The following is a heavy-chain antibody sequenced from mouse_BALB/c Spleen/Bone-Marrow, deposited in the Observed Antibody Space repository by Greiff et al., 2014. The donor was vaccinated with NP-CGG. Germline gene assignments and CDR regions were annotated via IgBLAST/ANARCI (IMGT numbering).Heavy chain of an antibody. V-gene: IGHV1-4*01. J-gene: IGHJ1*01. Sequence: VQVVESGAELARPGASVKMSCKASGYTFTSYTMHWVKQRPGQGLEWIGYINPSSGYTNYNQKFKDKATLTADKSSSTAYMQLSSLTSEDSAVYYCARYRYDWYFDVWGAGTTATVSS. D-gene: IGHD2-14*01. CDR2: INPSSGYT. CDR1: GYTFTSYT. CDR3: ARYRYDWYFDV.